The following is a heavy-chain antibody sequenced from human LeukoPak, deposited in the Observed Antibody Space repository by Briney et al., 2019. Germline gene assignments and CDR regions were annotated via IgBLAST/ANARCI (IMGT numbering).Heavy chain of an antibody. V-gene: IGHV4-39*01. CDR3: ARRALGMTTVTLYYFDF. J-gene: IGHJ4*02. CDR2: IYYDGSA. CDR1: GDSISSSSYS. Sequence: SETLSLTCTASGDSISSSSYSWGWIRQPPGKGLEWIGFIYYDGSAYYNPSLRGRVTISIDTSKNQFSLKLSSVTAADTAVYYCARRALGMTTVTLYYFDFWGQGTLVTVSS. D-gene: IGHD4-17*01.